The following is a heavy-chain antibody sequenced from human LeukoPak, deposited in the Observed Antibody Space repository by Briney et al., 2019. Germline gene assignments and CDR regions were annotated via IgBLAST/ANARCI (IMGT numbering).Heavy chain of an antibody. CDR1: GYTFTYRY. D-gene: IGHD5-18*01. V-gene: IGHV1-45*02. J-gene: IGHJ3*02. CDR3: AIIYSYGASDAFDI. Sequence: SVKVSCKASGYTFTYRYLHWVRQAPGQALEWMGWITPFNGNTNYAQKFQDRVTITRDRSMSTAYMELSSLRSEDTAMYYCAIIYSYGASDAFDIWGQGTMVTVSS. CDR2: ITPFNGNT.